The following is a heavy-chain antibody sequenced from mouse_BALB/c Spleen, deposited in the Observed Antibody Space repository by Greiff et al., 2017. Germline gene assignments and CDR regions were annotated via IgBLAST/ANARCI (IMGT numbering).Heavy chain of an antibody. CDR3: ARGDYYGYYFDY. J-gene: IGHJ2*01. V-gene: IGHV1S137*01. Sequence: VQLQQSGAELVRPGVSVKISCKGSGYTFTDYAMHWVKQSHAKSLEWIGVISTYYGDASYNQKFKGKATMTVDKSSSTAYMQFNSLTSEDSAVYYCARGDYYGYYFDYWGQGTTLTVSS. CDR1: GYTFTDYA. CDR2: ISTYYGDA. D-gene: IGHD1-2*01.